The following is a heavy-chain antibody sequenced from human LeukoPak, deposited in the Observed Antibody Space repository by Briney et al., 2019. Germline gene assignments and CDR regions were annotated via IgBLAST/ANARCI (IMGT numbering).Heavy chain of an antibody. CDR3: ARGGYDILTGYPWGHYFDY. V-gene: IGHV4-59*01. CDR2: IYYSGST. CDR1: GGSISSYY. J-gene: IGHJ4*02. Sequence: SETLSLTCTVSGGSISSYYWSWIRQPPGKGLEWIGYIYYSGSTNYNPSLKSRVTISVDTSKNQFSLKLSSVTAADTAVYYCARGGYDILTGYPWGHYFDYWGQGTLVTVSS. D-gene: IGHD3-9*01.